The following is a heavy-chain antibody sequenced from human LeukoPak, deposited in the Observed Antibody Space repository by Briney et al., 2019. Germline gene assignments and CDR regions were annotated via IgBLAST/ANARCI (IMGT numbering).Heavy chain of an antibody. Sequence: GGSLRLSCAASGFTFSTYSMNWVRQAPGKGLEWVSSISSTSIYIYYADSLKGRFIISRDNAKSSLYLQMNSLRAEDTAVYYCARVSNYDFWSGYPAPDYWGQGTLVTVSS. CDR2: ISSTSIYI. D-gene: IGHD3-3*01. V-gene: IGHV3-21*01. CDR3: ARVSNYDFWSGYPAPDY. CDR1: GFTFSTYS. J-gene: IGHJ4*02.